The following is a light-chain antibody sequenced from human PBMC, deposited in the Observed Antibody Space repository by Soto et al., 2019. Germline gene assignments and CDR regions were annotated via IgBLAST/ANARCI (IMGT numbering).Light chain of an antibody. V-gene: IGKV1-39*01. CDR2: DAS. Sequence: DIQMSQSPSSVSASVGDRFTITCRASQSISSYLNWYQQKPGRAPQLLIYDASRLKTGIPSRFSGSGSGTEFTLTITRLHPDDFATYHCQQYNTLSLTFGGGTKVDIK. J-gene: IGKJ4*01. CDR1: QSISSY. CDR3: QQYNTLSLT.